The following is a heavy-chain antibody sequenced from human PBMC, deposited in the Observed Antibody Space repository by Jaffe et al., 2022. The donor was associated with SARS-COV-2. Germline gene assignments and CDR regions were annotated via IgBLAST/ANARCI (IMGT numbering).Heavy chain of an antibody. CDR3: ARVLAAAATKGHYYYYGMDV. CDR1: GYTFTSYY. J-gene: IGHJ6*02. V-gene: IGHV1-46*01. Sequence: QVQLVQSGAEVKKPGASVKVSCKASGYTFTSYYMHWVRQAPGQGLEWMGIINPSGGSTSYAQKFQGRVTMTRDTSTSTVYMELSSLRSEDTAVYYCARVLAAAATKGHYYYYGMDVWGQGTTVTVSS. CDR2: INPSGGST. D-gene: IGHD6-13*01.